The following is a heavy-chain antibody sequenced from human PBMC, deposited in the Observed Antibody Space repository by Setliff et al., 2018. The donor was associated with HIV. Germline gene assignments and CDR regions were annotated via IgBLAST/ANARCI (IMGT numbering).Heavy chain of an antibody. Sequence: TSETLSLTCTVSGDSTGSYYWSWIRQAPGKGLEWIGHIHYSGSTNYNPSLKSRVTISLGTSKNQFSLKMTSVTAADTAVYYCATGITVAPDYWGQGSLVTVS. J-gene: IGHJ4*02. V-gene: IGHV4-59*12. CDR2: IHYSGST. D-gene: IGHD6-19*01. CDR3: ATGITVAPDY. CDR1: GDSTGSYY.